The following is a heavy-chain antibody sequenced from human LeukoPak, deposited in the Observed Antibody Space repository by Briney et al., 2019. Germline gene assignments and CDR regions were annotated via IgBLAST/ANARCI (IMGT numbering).Heavy chain of an antibody. CDR1: GYSFTSYW. Sequence: ASVKVSCKGSGYSFTSYWIGWVRQMPGKGLEWMGIIYPGESDTRYIPSFQGQVTISPDKSISTAYLQWSSLKASDTAMYYCARRGDGYNYGDYWGQGTLVTVSS. CDR3: ARRGDGYNYGDY. V-gene: IGHV5-51*01. J-gene: IGHJ4*02. CDR2: IYPGESDT. D-gene: IGHD5-24*01.